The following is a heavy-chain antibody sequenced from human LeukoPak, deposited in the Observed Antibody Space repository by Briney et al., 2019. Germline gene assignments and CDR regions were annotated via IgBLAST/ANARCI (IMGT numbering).Heavy chain of an antibody. CDR2: ISYDGSNK. V-gene: IGHV3-30*03. CDR1: GFTFSSYG. D-gene: IGHD2-21*02. Sequence: GRSLRLSCAASGFTFSSYGMHWVRQAPGKGLEWVAVISYDGSNKYYADSVKGRFTISRDNSKNTLYLQMNSLRAEDTAVYCCARDAVRGGDCDFWGQGTLVTVSS. CDR3: ARDAVRGGDCDF. J-gene: IGHJ4*02.